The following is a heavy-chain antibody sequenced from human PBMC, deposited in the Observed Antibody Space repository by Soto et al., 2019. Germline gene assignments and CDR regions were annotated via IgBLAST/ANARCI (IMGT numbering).Heavy chain of an antibody. CDR1: GFTFSSYA. D-gene: IGHD6-19*01. CDR3: AKEQGIAVAVVGAFDI. CDR2: ISGSGGST. Sequence: GGSLRLSCAASGFTFSSYAMSWVRQAPGKGLEWVSAISGSGGSTYYADSVKGRFTISRDNSKNTLYLQMNSLRAEDTAVYYCAKEQGIAVAVVGAFDIWGQGTMVTVSS. V-gene: IGHV3-23*01. J-gene: IGHJ3*02.